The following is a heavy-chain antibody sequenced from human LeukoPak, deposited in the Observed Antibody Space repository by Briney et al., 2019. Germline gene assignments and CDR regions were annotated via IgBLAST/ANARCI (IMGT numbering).Heavy chain of an antibody. D-gene: IGHD3-22*01. Sequence: PSETLSLTCAVSGGSISSSNWWSWVRQPPGKGLEWIGEIYHSGSTNYNPSLKSRVTISVDKSKNQFSLKLSSVTAADTAVYYCARVRNYDSSGYYPLALFDYWGQGTLVTVSS. V-gene: IGHV4-4*02. CDR3: ARVRNYDSSGYYPLALFDY. CDR2: IYHSGST. J-gene: IGHJ4*02. CDR1: GGSISSSNW.